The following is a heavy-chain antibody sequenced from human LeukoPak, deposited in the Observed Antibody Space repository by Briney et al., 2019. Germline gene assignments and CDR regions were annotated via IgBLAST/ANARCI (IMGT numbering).Heavy chain of an antibody. CDR2: IYYSGST. D-gene: IGHD6-13*01. CDR1: GHSISSGYY. J-gene: IGHJ3*02. CDR3: ARHRYSSSWYLGDAFDI. V-gene: IGHV4-38-2*02. Sequence: TETLSLTCTVSGHSISSGYYWGWIRQPPGKGLEWIGSIYYSGSTYYNPSLKSRVTISVDTSKNQFSLKLSSVTAADTAVYYCARHRYSSSWYLGDAFDIWGQGTMVTVSS.